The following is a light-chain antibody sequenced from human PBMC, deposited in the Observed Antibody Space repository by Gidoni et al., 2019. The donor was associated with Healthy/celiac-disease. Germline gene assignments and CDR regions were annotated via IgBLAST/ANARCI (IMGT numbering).Light chain of an antibody. V-gene: IGLV1-51*01. CDR3: GTWDSSLSAGKWV. CDR1: SSHIGNNY. J-gene: IGLJ3*02. Sequence: QSVLTQPPSVSAAPAQKVTISCSGSSSHIGNNYVSWYQQLPGTAPKLLIYDNNKRPSGMPDRFSGSKSGTSATLGITGLQTGYEADYYCGTWDSSLSAGKWVFGGGTKLTVL. CDR2: DNN.